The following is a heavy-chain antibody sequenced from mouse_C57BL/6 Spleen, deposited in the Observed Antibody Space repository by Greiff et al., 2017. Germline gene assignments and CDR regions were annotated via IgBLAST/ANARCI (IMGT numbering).Heavy chain of an antibody. Sequence: VQLQQSGPGLVAPSQSLSITCTVSGFSLTSYGVDWVRQPPGKGLEWLGVIWGGGSTNYTSALMSRLSISKDNSKSQVLLKMNSLHTDDTTMYYCAKRGDGYVFTYWGQGTLVTVSA. CDR1: GFSLTSYG. CDR3: AKRGDGYVFTY. V-gene: IGHV2-9*01. CDR2: IWGGGST. J-gene: IGHJ3*01. D-gene: IGHD2-2*01.